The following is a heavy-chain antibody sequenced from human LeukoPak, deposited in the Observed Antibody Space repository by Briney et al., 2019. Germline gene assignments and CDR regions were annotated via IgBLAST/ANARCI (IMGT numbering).Heavy chain of an antibody. CDR2: IYTTGTT. D-gene: IGHD3-10*01. V-gene: IGHV4-4*07. Sequence: SETLSLTCTVSGGSIRSYYWGWVRQPAGKGLEWIGRIYTTGTTNYNPSLKSRLTMSVETSKNQFSLNLRSVIAADTAVYYCARQGYTASYYFLDYWSQGTLVTVSS. CDR1: GGSIRSYY. CDR3: ARQGYTASYYFLDY. J-gene: IGHJ4*02.